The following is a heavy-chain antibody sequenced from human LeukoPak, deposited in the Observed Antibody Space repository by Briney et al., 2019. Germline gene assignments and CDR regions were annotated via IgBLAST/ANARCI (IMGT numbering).Heavy chain of an antibody. Sequence: PSDTLSLTCTVSGASISSYYWSWVRQPAGKGLEWIGYIYYSGSTHYNPSLNSRVTISVDTSKNQFSLKLSSVTAADTAVYYCARDYGGSPDAFDIWGQGTMVTVSS. D-gene: IGHD4-23*01. V-gene: IGHV4-59*01. CDR3: ARDYGGSPDAFDI. J-gene: IGHJ3*02. CDR2: IYYSGST. CDR1: GASISSYY.